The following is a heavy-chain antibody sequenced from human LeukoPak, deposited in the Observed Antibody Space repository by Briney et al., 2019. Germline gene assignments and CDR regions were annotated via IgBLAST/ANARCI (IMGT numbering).Heavy chain of an antibody. CDR2: VSAYNGNT. Sequence: ASVKVSCKASGYTFTTYGINGVRQAPRQGLEGMGWVSAYNGNTNYAQKLQGRVTMTTDTSTSTAYMELRSLRSDDTAVYYCARAFHIGYRDYYGMGVWGQGTTVTVSS. CDR3: ARAFHIGYRDYYGMGV. CDR1: GYTFTTYG. J-gene: IGHJ6*02. D-gene: IGHD6-13*01. V-gene: IGHV1-18*01.